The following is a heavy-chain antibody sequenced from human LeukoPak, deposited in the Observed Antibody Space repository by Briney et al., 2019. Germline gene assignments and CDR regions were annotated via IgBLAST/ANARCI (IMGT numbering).Heavy chain of an antibody. V-gene: IGHV1-18*01. Sequence: ASVKVSCKASGYTFTSYGISWVRQAPGQGLEWMGWISAYNGNTNYAQKLQGRVTMTTDTSTSTAYMELRSLRSDDTAVYYCARSGGITMIVVDDYYYYYMDVWGKGTTVTISS. CDR3: ARSGGITMIVVDDYYYYYMDV. J-gene: IGHJ6*03. CDR1: GYTFTSYG. D-gene: IGHD3-22*01. CDR2: ISAYNGNT.